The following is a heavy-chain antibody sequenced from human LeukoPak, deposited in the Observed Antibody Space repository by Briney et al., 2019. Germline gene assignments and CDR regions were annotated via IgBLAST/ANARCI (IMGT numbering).Heavy chain of an antibody. V-gene: IGHV3-15*01. Sequence: MPGGSLILSCAASGFTFSKVWMSWVRQAPWKGLEWVGRIKSKTDGGTIDYAAPVKGRFTISRDDSKDTLFLQMNSLKTEDTAVYYCTTDLSELDDSGYYAKYFHHWGQGTLVSVSS. J-gene: IGHJ1*01. CDR1: GFTFSKVW. CDR2: IKSKTDGGTI. CDR3: TTDLSELDDSGYYAKYFHH. D-gene: IGHD3-22*01.